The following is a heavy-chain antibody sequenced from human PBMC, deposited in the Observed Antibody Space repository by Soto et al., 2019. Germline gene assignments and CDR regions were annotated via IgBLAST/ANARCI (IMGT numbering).Heavy chain of an antibody. J-gene: IGHJ4*02. Sequence: EVQLVESGGGLVQPGGSLRLSCSVSGFTFSSYWMHWVHQVPGKGLEWVSRINPDGSSRSYADSVEGRFTISRDNAKNTLYLQMNSLRVEDTAVYFCARLLAGAGSNYWGQGTLVTVSS. CDR1: GFTFSSYW. CDR2: INPDGSSR. D-gene: IGHD6-19*01. V-gene: IGHV3-74*01. CDR3: ARLLAGAGSNY.